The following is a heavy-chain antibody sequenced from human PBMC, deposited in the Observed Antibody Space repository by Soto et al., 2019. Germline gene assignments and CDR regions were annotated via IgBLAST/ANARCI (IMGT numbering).Heavy chain of an antibody. Sequence: LRLSCVGSGFTFSSYGMHWVRQAPGKGLECVAVISDTGSSHYYAASVEGRFTISRENSKNTLSLHMDRLRVEDTAVYYCAKDRGGDCPDNSCYFGADYWGQGTPVTV. D-gene: IGHD2-2*01. CDR1: GFTFSSYG. J-gene: IGHJ4*02. V-gene: IGHV3-30*18. CDR3: AKDRGGDCPDNSCYFGADY. CDR2: ISDTGSSH.